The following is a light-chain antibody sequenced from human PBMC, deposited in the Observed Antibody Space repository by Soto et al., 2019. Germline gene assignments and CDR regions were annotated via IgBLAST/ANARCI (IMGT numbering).Light chain of an antibody. CDR3: QQGFTSPWT. J-gene: IGKJ1*01. Sequence: DIQMTQSPPSLSASVGDRLTITCRASQGISTYLNWYRQKPGKAPELLIYAASSLHSGVPSRFSGSGSATDFTLTIGSLQPEDSATYYCQQGFTSPWTFGQGTKVEIK. V-gene: IGKV1-39*01. CDR2: AAS. CDR1: QGISTY.